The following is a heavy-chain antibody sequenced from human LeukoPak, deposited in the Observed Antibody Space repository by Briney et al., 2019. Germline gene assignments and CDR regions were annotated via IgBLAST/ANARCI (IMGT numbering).Heavy chain of an antibody. CDR1: GGSFSSSSYY. D-gene: IGHD4-17*01. CDR2: IYYSGST. J-gene: IGHJ4*02. Sequence: PSETLSLTCTVSGGSFSSSSYYWGWIRQPPGKGLEWIGSIYYSGSTYYNPSLKSRVTISVDTSKNQFSLKLSSVTAADTAVYYCAREDYGDYVGYFDYWGQGTLVTVSS. V-gene: IGHV4-39*07. CDR3: AREDYGDYVGYFDY.